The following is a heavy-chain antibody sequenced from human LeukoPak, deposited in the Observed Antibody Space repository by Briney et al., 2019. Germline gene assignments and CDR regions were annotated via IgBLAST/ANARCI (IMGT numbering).Heavy chain of an antibody. Sequence: GGSLRLSCAASGFTFSSYWMSWVRQAPGKGLEWVANIKQDGSEKYYVDSVKGRFTISRDNAKNLLYLQMNSLRAEDTAVYYCARDAFVVVPAAIPYYFDYWGQGTLVTVSS. J-gene: IGHJ4*02. CDR3: ARDAFVVVPAAIPYYFDY. CDR2: IKQDGSEK. D-gene: IGHD2-2*02. V-gene: IGHV3-7*01. CDR1: GFTFSSYW.